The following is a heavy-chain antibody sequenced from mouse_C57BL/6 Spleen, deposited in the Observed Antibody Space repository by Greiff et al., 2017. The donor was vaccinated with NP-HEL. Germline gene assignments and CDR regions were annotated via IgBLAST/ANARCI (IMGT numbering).Heavy chain of an antibody. CDR2: IDPEDGEN. CDR3: AETTVVGDFDY. V-gene: IGHV14-2*01. J-gene: IGHJ2*01. CDR1: GFNIKDYY. D-gene: IGHD1-1*01. Sequence: EVQLQQSGAELVKPGASVKLSCTASGFNIKDYYMHWVKQRTEQGLEWIGRIDPEDGENKYAPKFQGKATITADTSSNTAYLQLSSLTSEDTAVYYCAETTVVGDFDYWGQGTTLTVSS.